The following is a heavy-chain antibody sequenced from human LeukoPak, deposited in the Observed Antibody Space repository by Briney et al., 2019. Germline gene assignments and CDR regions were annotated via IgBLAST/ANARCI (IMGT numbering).Heavy chain of an antibody. D-gene: IGHD2-2*02. CDR2: INRSGSP. CDR3: ARRAVRYCSSTSCYTRRCYFDY. J-gene: IGHJ4*02. Sequence: SETLSLTCAVFGGSLSGYYWSWIRQPPGKGLEWIAEINRSGSPNYNPSLKSRVTISVDTSKKQFSLRLSSVTAADTAVYYCARRAVRYCSSTSCYTRRCYFDYWGQGTLVTVSS. V-gene: IGHV4-34*01. CDR1: GGSLSGYY.